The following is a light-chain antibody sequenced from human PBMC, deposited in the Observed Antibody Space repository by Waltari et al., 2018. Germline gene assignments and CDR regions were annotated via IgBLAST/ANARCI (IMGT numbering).Light chain of an antibody. CDR1: SSDVGRYNY. J-gene: IGLJ3*02. CDR3: ASYNPGSTLV. V-gene: IGLV2-14*01. CDR2: DVT. Sequence: QSAVTQPASVSGSPGQSITISCTGSSSDVGRYNYVSWYQQFPDRAPKLIIYDVTNRPSGVSNRFSGSKSANTASLTISGLQPEDEAEYYCASYNPGSTLVFGGGTKLTVL.